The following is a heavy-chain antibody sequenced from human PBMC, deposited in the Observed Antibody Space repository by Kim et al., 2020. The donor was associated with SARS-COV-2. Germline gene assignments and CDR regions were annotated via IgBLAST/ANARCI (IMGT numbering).Heavy chain of an antibody. V-gene: IGHV4-39*01. D-gene: IGHD6-6*01. Sequence: PYPKSRVTISLDTSKNPLSLKLSSVTAADTAVYYCARTIRQLGGGYYFDYWGQGTLVTVSS. J-gene: IGHJ4*02. CDR3: ARTIRQLGGGYYFDY.